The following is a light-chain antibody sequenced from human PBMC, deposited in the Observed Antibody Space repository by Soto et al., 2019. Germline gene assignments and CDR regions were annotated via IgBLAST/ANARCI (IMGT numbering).Light chain of an antibody. CDR1: QIVSSYY. Sequence: EIVLTQSPGTLSLSPGERATLSCRASQIVSSYYLSWYQQKLGQAPRLLIYGTSSMATGIPDRFSCSGSGTDLTPTIRGTENEDFAVYYCQQYGRSSCTFGQGTKVDI. CDR2: GTS. J-gene: IGKJ1*01. V-gene: IGKV3-20*01. CDR3: QQYGRSSCT.